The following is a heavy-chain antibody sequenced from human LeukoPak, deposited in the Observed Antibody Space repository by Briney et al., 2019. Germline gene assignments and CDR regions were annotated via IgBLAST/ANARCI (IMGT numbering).Heavy chain of an antibody. J-gene: IGHJ4*02. Sequence: GGSLRLSCAASGFTFSSYAMHWVRQAPGKGLEWVAVISYDGSNKYYADSVKGRFTISRDNSKNTLYLQMNSLRAEDTAVYYCARDSILVSSQWLVPQVDYWGQGTLVTVSS. CDR3: ARDSILVSSQWLVPQVDY. D-gene: IGHD6-19*01. V-gene: IGHV3-30-3*01. CDR2: ISYDGSNK. CDR1: GFTFSSYA.